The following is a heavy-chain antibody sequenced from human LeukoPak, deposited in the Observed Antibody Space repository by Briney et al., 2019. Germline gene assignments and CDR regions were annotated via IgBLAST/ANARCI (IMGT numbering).Heavy chain of an antibody. CDR2: INHSGST. Sequence: SETLSLTCAVYGGSFSGYYRSWIRQPPGKGLEWIGEINHSGSTNYNPSLKSRVTISVDTSKNQFSLKLSSVTAADTAVYYCARRRSGCSSSWYLDYWGQGTLVTVSS. D-gene: IGHD6-13*01. J-gene: IGHJ4*02. V-gene: IGHV4-34*01. CDR3: ARRRSGCSSSWYLDY. CDR1: GGSFSGYY.